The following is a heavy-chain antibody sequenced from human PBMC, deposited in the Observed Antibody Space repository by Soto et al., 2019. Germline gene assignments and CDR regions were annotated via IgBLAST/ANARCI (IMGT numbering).Heavy chain of an antibody. V-gene: IGHV3-30-3*01. CDR1: GFTFSSYA. CDR3: ARDSGGSGYYDYYYGMDV. Sequence: PGGSLRLSCAASGFTFSSYAMHWVRQAPGKGLEWVAVISYDGSNKYYADSVKGRFTISRDNSKNTLYLQMNSLRAEDTAVYYCARDSGGSGYYDYYYGMDVWGQGTTVTVSS. CDR2: ISYDGSNK. J-gene: IGHJ6*02. D-gene: IGHD3-22*01.